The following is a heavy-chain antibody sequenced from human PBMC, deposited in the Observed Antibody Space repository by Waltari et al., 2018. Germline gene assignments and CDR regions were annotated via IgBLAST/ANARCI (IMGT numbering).Heavy chain of an antibody. V-gene: IGHV4-34*01. CDR2: INHSGST. D-gene: IGHD2-15*01. Sequence: QVQLQQWGXGLLQPSETLSLPCAVYGGSFSGYYWRWLRQPPGKGREWGGEINHSGSTNYNPSLXXRVTISVDTSKNQFSLKLSXVTAADXAVYYCARGLGPVVAATPLDYWGQGTLVTVSS. CDR1: GGSFSGYY. J-gene: IGHJ4*02. CDR3: ARGLGPVVAATPLDY.